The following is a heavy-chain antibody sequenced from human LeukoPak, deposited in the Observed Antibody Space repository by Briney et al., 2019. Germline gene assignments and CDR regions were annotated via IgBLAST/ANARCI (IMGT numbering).Heavy chain of an antibody. Sequence: PGGSLRLSCAASGFTFSDFSMNWIRQAPGKGLEGISFISSTGNTIYYADSLRGRFTISRDNAKNSLYLHMNSLRAEDTAVYYCARDQSNDYNRGGLEYWGQGTLVAVSS. CDR1: GFTFSDFS. J-gene: IGHJ4*02. V-gene: IGHV3-11*01. CDR3: ARDQSNDYNRGGLEY. D-gene: IGHD5-24*01. CDR2: ISSTGNTI.